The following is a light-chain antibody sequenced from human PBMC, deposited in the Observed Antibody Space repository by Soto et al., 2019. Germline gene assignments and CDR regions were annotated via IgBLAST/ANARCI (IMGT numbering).Light chain of an antibody. J-gene: IGLJ1*01. CDR3: LLSHSGAYV. CDR1: TGAVTSGHY. CDR2: DTI. Sequence: QAVVPQEPSLTVSPGGTVTLTCGSSTGAVTSGHYPHWFQQKPGQAPRTLIYDTISKPSWTPARFSGSLLGGKAALALSGAQREDKAEYHCLLSHSGAYVFGTGTKLTVL. V-gene: IGLV7-46*01.